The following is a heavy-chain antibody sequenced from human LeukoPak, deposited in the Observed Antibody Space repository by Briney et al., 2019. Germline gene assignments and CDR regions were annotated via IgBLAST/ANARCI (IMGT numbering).Heavy chain of an antibody. D-gene: IGHD5-24*01. CDR1: GFTFSSYA. J-gene: IGHJ4*02. V-gene: IGHV3-30-3*01. CDR2: ISYDRSNK. CDR3: ARDRGWGRGLHHKAYFDY. Sequence: GRSLGLSCAASGFTFSSYAMHWVRQAPGKGLEWVAVISYDRSNKYYADSVKGRFTISRDNSKNTLYLQMNSLRAEDTAVYYCARDRGWGRGLHHKAYFDYWGQGTLVTVSS.